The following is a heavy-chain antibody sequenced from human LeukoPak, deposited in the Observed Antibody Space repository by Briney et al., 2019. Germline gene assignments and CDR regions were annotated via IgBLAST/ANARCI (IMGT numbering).Heavy chain of an antibody. CDR3: ATVENPYYYYGMDV. J-gene: IGHJ6*02. Sequence: SETLSLTCAVYGGSFSGYYWSWIRQPPGKGLEWIGEINHSGSTNYNPSLKSRVTISVDTSKNQFSLKLSSVTAADTAVYYCATVENPYYYYGMDVWGQGTTVTVSS. D-gene: IGHD5-24*01. CDR2: INHSGST. V-gene: IGHV4-34*01. CDR1: GGSFSGYY.